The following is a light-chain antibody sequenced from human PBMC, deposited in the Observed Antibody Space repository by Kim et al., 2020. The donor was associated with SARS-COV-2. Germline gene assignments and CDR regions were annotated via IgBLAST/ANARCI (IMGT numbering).Light chain of an antibody. CDR1: SLRSYY. J-gene: IGLJ3*02. CDR2: GKN. V-gene: IGLV3-19*02. CDR3: NSWDSSGNHNWV. Sequence: SSELTQDPAVSVALGQTVRITCQGDSLRSYYASWYRQKPGQAPVRVIYGKNNRPSGIPDRFSGSSSGNTASLTITGAQAEDEADYYCNSWDSSGNHNWVFGGGTQLTVL.